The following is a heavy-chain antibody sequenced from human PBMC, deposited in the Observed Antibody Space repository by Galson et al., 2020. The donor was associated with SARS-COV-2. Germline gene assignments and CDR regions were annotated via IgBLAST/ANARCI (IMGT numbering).Heavy chain of an antibody. CDR1: GFTFSSYS. D-gene: IGHD6-13*01. V-gene: IGHV3-48*02. Sequence: GGSLRLSCAASGFTFSSYSMNWVRQAPGKGLEWVSYISSSSSTIYYADSVKGRFTISRDNAKNSLYLQMNSLRDEDTAVYYCARGGGSSSWYNNWFDPWGQGTLVTVSS. J-gene: IGHJ5*02. CDR3: ARGGGSSSWYNNWFDP. CDR2: ISSSSSTI.